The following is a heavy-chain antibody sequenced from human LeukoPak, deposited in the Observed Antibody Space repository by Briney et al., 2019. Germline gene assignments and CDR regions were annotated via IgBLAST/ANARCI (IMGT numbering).Heavy chain of an antibody. CDR2: IDFNGNA. V-gene: IGHV4-39*01. D-gene: IGHD3-10*01. J-gene: IGHJ5*01. CDR3: ARLASGRSPPPTRWAWFDS. CDR1: GDSISRSSNY. Sequence: NPSETLSLTCSVSGDSISRSSNYWGWIRQSPGKGPEWIASIDFNGNAEYNPSLKSRVTISVDTSKNQLSLKVTSPTTTDTAVYRCARLASGRSPPPTRWAWFDSWGQGILVTVSS.